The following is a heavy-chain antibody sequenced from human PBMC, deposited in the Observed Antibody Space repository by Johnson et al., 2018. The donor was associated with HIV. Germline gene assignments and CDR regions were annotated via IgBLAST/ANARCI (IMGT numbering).Heavy chain of an antibody. CDR1: GFTFSSYA. Sequence: VQLVESGGGVVQPGRSLRLSCAASGFTFSSYAMHWVRQAPGKGLEWVAVISYDGSNKYYADSVKGRFTISRDNSTNTLYLQMNSLRAEDTAVYYCARDPTYYNVWSGYYSGAFDIWGQGTMVTVSS. CDR2: ISYDGSNK. D-gene: IGHD3-3*01. V-gene: IGHV3-30-3*01. CDR3: ARDPTYYNVWSGYYSGAFDI. J-gene: IGHJ3*02.